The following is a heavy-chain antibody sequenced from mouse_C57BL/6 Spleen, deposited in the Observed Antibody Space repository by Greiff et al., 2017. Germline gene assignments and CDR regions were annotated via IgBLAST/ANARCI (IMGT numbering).Heavy chain of an antibody. CDR2: ISSGGSYT. CDR3: ARSDGYYVAY. D-gene: IGHD2-3*01. CDR1: GFTFSSYG. V-gene: IGHV5-6*01. Sequence: EVKLVESGGDLVKPGGSLKLSCAASGFTFSSYGMSWVRQTPDKRLEWVATISSGGSYTYYPDSVKGRFTISRDNAKNTLYLQMSSLKSEDTAMYYCARSDGYYVAYWGQGTLVTVSA. J-gene: IGHJ3*01.